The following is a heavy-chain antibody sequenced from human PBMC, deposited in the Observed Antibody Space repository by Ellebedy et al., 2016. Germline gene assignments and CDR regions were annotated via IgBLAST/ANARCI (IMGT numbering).Heavy chain of an antibody. CDR2: ISYDGSNK. D-gene: IGHD2-21*02. CDR1: GFTFSSYG. Sequence: GGSLRLXCAASGFTFSSYGMHWVRQAPGKGLEWVAVISYDGSNKYYADSVKGRFTISRDNSKNTLYLQMNSLRAEDTAVYYCARAHLVVTASPDYWGQGTLVTVSS. V-gene: IGHV3-30*03. CDR3: ARAHLVVTASPDY. J-gene: IGHJ4*02.